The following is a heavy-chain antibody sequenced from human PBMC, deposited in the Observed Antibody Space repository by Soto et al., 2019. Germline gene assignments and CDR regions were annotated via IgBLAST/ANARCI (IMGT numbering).Heavy chain of an antibody. CDR2: IDPSDSYT. D-gene: IGHD6-13*01. Sequence: HGESLKISCKGSGYSFTSYWISWVRQMPGKGLEWMGRIDPSDSYTNYSPSFQGHVTISADKSISTAYLQWSSLKASDTAMYYCARRVAAGPIAWYYGMDVWGQGTTVTVSS. J-gene: IGHJ6*02. CDR1: GYSFTSYW. CDR3: ARRVAAGPIAWYYGMDV. V-gene: IGHV5-10-1*01.